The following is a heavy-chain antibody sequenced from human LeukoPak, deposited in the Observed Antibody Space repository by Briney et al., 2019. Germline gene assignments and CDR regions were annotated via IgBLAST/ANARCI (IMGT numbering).Heavy chain of an antibody. V-gene: IGHV4-61*08. CDR1: GGSVGSAGYY. Sequence: PSETLSLTCTVSGGSVGSAGYYWSWIRQPPGGGLEWIGYIYYIRNTNYNPSLKSRVTMSLDPSKNQFSLKLNSVTAADTAVYYCARGYYYYYMDVWGKGTTVTVSS. CDR2: IYYIRNT. CDR3: ARGYYYYYMDV. J-gene: IGHJ6*03.